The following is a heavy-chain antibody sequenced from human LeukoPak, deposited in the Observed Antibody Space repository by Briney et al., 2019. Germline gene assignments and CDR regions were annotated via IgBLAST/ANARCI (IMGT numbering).Heavy chain of an antibody. CDR1: GGTFSSYA. CDR2: IIPILGIA. CDR3: ARDFDSSGYYPLFDY. D-gene: IGHD3-22*01. Sequence: ASVKVSCKASGGTFSSYAISWVRQAPGQGLEWMGRIIPILGIANYAQKFQGRVTITADKSTSTAYMELSSLRSEDTAVYYCARDFDSSGYYPLFDYRGQGTLVTVSS. J-gene: IGHJ4*02. V-gene: IGHV1-69*04.